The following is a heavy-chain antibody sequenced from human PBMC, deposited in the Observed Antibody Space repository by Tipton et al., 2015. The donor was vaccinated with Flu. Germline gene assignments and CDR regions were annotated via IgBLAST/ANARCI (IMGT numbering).Heavy chain of an antibody. CDR3: AKEMTTVTTSDY. V-gene: IGHV3-64*02. CDR1: GFTFSDYA. CDR2: ISTNGDNT. Sequence: SLRLSCATSGFTFSDYAIHWVRQAPGKGLEYVSVISTNGDNTYYADSVKGRFTISRDNSKNTLYLEMNSLRAEDTAVYYCAKEMTTVTTSDYWGQGTLVTVSS. D-gene: IGHD4-17*01. J-gene: IGHJ4*02.